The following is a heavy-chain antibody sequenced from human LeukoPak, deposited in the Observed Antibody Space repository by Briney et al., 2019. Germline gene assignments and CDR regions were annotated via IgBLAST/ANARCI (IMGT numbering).Heavy chain of an antibody. CDR1: GFIFRNYP. J-gene: IGHJ6*04. CDR2: IGGSGDNT. D-gene: IGHD6-13*01. V-gene: IGHV3-23*01. Sequence: GGSLRLSCGVSGFIFRNYPMTWVRQAPGKGLECVSSIGGSGDNTYYADSVKGRFTISRDNSKNTLFLQMNSLRAEDTALYYCVKGAPSSRTNVWGNGTTVIVSS. CDR3: VKGAPSSRTNV.